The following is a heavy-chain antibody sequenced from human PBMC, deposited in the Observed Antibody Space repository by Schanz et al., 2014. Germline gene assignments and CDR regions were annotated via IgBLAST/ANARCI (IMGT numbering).Heavy chain of an antibody. J-gene: IGHJ6*02. CDR2: IWSDGSTK. CDR3: AKGMGYCSGGTCYDYYYYGLDV. CDR1: GFAFSVYG. D-gene: IGHD2-15*01. V-gene: IGHV3-33*03. Sequence: QVQMVESGGGVVQPGRSLRLSCAASGFAFSVYGMHWVRQAPGKGPEWVAVIWSDGSTKYYADSVKGRFTISRDNSKNTLYLQMNSLSADDTAVFYCAKGMGYCSGGTCYDYYYYGLDVWGQGTLVTVSS.